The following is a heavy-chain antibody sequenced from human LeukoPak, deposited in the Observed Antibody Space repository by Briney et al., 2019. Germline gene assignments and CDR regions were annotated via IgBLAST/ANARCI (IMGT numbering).Heavy chain of an antibody. CDR1: GGSISSGGYY. Sequence: SETLSLTCTVSGGSISSGGYYWSWIRQHPGKGLEWIGYIYYSGSTYYNPSLKSRVTISIDKSRNQFSLKMTSVTDADTAVYYCARNHGKSDFNNWGQGTLVTVSS. CDR3: ARNHGKSDFNN. V-gene: IGHV4-31*09. CDR2: IYYSGST. D-gene: IGHD4-23*01. J-gene: IGHJ4*02.